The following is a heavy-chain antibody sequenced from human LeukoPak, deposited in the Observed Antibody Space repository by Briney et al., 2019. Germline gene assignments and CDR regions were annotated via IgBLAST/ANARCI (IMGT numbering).Heavy chain of an antibody. V-gene: IGHV4-34*01. CDR1: GGSFSGYY. D-gene: IGHD2-15*01. Sequence: SETLSLTCAVYGGSFSGYYWSWIRQPPGKGLEWIGEINHSGSTNYNPSLKSRVTISVDTSKNQFSLRLSSVTAADTAVYYCASDRIEVDAFDIWGQGTMVTVSS. J-gene: IGHJ3*02. CDR2: INHSGST. CDR3: ASDRIEVDAFDI.